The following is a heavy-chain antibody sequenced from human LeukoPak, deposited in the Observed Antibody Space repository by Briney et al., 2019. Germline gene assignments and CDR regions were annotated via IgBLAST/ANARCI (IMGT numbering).Heavy chain of an antibody. CDR3: ANLVGPLDV. CDR1: GYTFTGYY. J-gene: IGHJ6*02. CDR2: IIPRLDTT. D-gene: IGHD1-26*01. V-gene: IGHV1-69*08. Sequence: GASVKVSCKASGYTFTGYYMHWVRQAPGQGLEWMGRIIPRLDTTNYAQKFQGRVTITADKSTDTVYIELRRLRSEDTAVYYCANLVGPLDVWGQGTTVSVSS.